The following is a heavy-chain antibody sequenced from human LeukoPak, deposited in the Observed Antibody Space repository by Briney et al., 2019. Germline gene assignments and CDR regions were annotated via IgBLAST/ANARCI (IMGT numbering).Heavy chain of an antibody. CDR3: ARTGHGYGYGYGLRPFDY. CDR2: INTNTGNP. CDR1: GYTFTSYA. V-gene: IGHV7-4-1*02. J-gene: IGHJ4*02. D-gene: IGHD5-18*01. Sequence: GASVKVSCKASGYTFTSYAMNWVRQAPGQGLEWMGWINTNTGNPTYAQGFTGRFVFSLDTSVSTAYLQISSLKAEDTAVYYCARTGHGYGYGYGLRPFDYWGQGTLVTVSS.